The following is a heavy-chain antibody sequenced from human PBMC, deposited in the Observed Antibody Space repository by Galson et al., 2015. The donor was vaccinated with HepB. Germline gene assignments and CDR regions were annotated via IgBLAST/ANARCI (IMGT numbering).Heavy chain of an antibody. D-gene: IGHD3-3*01. J-gene: IGHJ4*02. CDR3: ARGGGFLEWLLFN. V-gene: IGHV3-30-3*01. CDR2: ISYDGNNK. Sequence: SLRLSCAASGFTFSSYAMHWVRQAPGKGLEWVALISYDGNNKYYADSMKGRFTISRDNSKNTLYLQMNRLRAEDTAVYYCARGGGFLEWLLFNWGQGILVTVSS. CDR1: GFTFSSYA.